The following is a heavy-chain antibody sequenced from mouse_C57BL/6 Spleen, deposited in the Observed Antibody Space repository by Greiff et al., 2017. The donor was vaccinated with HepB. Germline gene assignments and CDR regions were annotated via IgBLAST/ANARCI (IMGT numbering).Heavy chain of an antibody. Sequence: QVQLQQSGAELVKPGASVKISCKASGYAFSSYWMNWVKQRPGKGLEWIGQIYPGDGDTNYNGKFKGKATLTADKSSSTAYMQLSSLTSEDSAVYFCARGYYGNYVDAMDYWGQGTSVTVSS. V-gene: IGHV1-80*01. D-gene: IGHD2-1*01. CDR2: IYPGDGDT. J-gene: IGHJ4*01. CDR1: GYAFSSYW. CDR3: ARGYYGNYVDAMDY.